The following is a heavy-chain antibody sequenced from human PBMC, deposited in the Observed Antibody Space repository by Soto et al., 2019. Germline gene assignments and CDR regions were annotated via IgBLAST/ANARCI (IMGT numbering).Heavy chain of an antibody. Sequence: GSLRLSCAASGFTFISYWMSWVRQAPWKGLEWVANIKQDGSEKYYVDSVKGRFTISRDNAKNSLYLQMNSLRAEDTAVYYCARDYPTSSKMLWFGELLYPPPYPVEFDYWGQGTLVTVSS. J-gene: IGHJ4*02. V-gene: IGHV3-7*01. D-gene: IGHD3-10*01. CDR1: GFTFISYW. CDR3: ARDYPTSSKMLWFGELLYPPPYPVEFDY. CDR2: IKQDGSEK.